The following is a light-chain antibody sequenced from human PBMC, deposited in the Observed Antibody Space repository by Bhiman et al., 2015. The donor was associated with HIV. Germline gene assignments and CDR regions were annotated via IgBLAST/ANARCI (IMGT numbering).Light chain of an antibody. V-gene: IGLV3-19*01. CDR3: NSRDTSGNHWV. CDR1: TLRSYY. J-gene: IGLJ3*02. CDR2: GKN. Sequence: SSELTQDPAVSVALGQTVRITCQGDTLRSYYASWYQQKPGQAPVLVIYGKNNRPSGIPDRFSGSSSGNTASLTFTGAQAEDEADYYCNSRDTSGNHWVFGGGTKLTVL.